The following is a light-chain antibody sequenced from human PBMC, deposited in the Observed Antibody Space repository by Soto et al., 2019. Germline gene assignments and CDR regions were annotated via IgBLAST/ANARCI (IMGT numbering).Light chain of an antibody. CDR3: QQYGISPHT. J-gene: IGKJ2*01. V-gene: IGKV3-20*01. Sequence: EIVLTQSPGTLSLSPGERATLSCRASQSVSSSYLAWYQHKPGQAPRLLIYGASSRATGITDRFSGSGSGTDFTLTISRLEPEDFAVYYCQQYGISPHTFGQGTKLEIK. CDR1: QSVSSSY. CDR2: GAS.